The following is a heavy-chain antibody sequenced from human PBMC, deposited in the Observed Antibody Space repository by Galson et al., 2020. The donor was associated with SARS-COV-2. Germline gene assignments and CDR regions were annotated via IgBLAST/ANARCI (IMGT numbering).Heavy chain of an antibody. V-gene: IGHV3-30*04. CDR1: GFTFNSYA. CDR3: AKTNSGSYYGPFDY. CDR2: ISYDGTNK. J-gene: IGHJ4*02. D-gene: IGHD1-26*01. Sequence: GESLKISCAASGFTFNSYAMDWVRQAPGKGLEWVALISYDGTNKYYADSVKGRFTISRDNSKNTLYLQMSSLRAEDTAVYYCAKTNSGSYYGPFDYWGQGTLVTVSS.